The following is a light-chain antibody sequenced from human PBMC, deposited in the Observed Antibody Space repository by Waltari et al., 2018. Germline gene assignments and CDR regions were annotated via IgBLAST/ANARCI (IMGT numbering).Light chain of an antibody. CDR3: ASYASTRKV. CDR2: GVD. CDR1: SRDVGGYNY. J-gene: IGLJ3*02. Sequence: QSALTQPPSASGSPGQSVTISCTGSSRDVGGYNYVYWYQQHPGKAPKPMIYGVDKRLSWVPDRSSGSKSRNTAFLTVSGLQAEDEADYFCASYASTRKVFGGGTKLTVL. V-gene: IGLV2-8*01.